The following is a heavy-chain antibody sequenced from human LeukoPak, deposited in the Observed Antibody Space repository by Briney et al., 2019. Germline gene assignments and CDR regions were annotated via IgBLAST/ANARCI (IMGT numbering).Heavy chain of an antibody. CDR2: IYHSGST. CDR1: GGSISSGGYY. D-gene: IGHD3-22*01. V-gene: IGHV4-30-2*01. J-gene: IGHJ4*02. CDR3: ARELVITPYFDY. Sequence: SETLSLTCTVSGGSISSGGYYWSWIRQHPGKGLEWIGYIYHSGSTYYNPSLKSRVTISVDRSENQFSLKLSSVTAADTAVYYCARELVITPYFDYWGQGTLVTVSS.